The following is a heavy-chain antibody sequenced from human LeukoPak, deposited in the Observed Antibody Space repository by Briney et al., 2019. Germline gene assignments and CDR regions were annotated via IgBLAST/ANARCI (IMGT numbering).Heavy chain of an antibody. CDR1: GYTFTSYD. V-gene: IGHV1-2*02. D-gene: IGHD3-10*01. Sequence: GASVKVSCKASGYTFTSYDINWVRQAIGQGLEWMGWINPNSGGTNYAQKFQGRVTMTRDTSISTAYMELSRLRSDDTAVYYCARDTSVAGVWAFDIWGQGTMVTVSS. J-gene: IGHJ3*02. CDR3: ARDTSVAGVWAFDI. CDR2: INPNSGGT.